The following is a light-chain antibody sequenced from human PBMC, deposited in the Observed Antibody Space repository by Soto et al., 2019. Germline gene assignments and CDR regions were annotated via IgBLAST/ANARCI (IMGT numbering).Light chain of an antibody. CDR3: QQRSSWLYT. CDR2: DVS. J-gene: IGKJ2*01. CDR1: QSVSRY. Sequence: EIVLTQSPATPSLSPGDRATLSCRASQSVSRYLVWYQQKPGQAPRLLIYDVSNRATGVPARFSGSGSGTDFTLSISSLEPEDSAVYYCQQRSSWLYTFGQGTKLEIK. V-gene: IGKV3-11*01.